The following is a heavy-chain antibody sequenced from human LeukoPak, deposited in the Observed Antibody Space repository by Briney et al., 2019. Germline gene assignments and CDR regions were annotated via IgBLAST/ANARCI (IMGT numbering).Heavy chain of an antibody. CDR2: ISGSGGST. Sequence: GGSLRLSCAASRFTFSSYAMSWVRQAPGKGLEWVSAISGSGGSTYYADSVKGRFTISRDNSKNTLYLQMNSLRAEDTAVYYCAKGDLLPLYCSSTSCYGSFDYWGQGTLVTVSS. D-gene: IGHD2-2*01. V-gene: IGHV3-23*01. J-gene: IGHJ4*02. CDR1: RFTFSSYA. CDR3: AKGDLLPLYCSSTSCYGSFDY.